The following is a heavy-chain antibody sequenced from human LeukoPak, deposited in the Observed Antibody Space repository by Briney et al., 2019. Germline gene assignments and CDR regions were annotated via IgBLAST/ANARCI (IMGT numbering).Heavy chain of an antibody. CDR1: GFTFSSYA. Sequence: QPGRSLRLSCAASGFTFSSYAMHWVRQAPGKGLEWVAVISYDGSNKYYADSVKGRFTISRDNSKNTVYLQMNSLRAEDTAVYYCARGTYYFDYWGQGTLVTVSS. CDR3: ARGTYYFDY. V-gene: IGHV3-30-3*01. J-gene: IGHJ4*02. CDR2: ISYDGSNK.